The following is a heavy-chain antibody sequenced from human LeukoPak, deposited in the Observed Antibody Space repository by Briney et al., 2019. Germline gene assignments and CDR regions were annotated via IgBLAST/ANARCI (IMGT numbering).Heavy chain of an antibody. J-gene: IGHJ4*02. CDR2: ISNNGGRT. Sequence: PGRSLRLSCAGSGFSFSSNTMSWVRQAPGRGLERVSAISNNGGRTDYADSVKGRVTISRGHSKSTLYLHMDSLRAEDTAVYYCARDEDTAALSEYWGQGPLVTVSS. CDR3: ARDEDTAALSEY. V-gene: IGHV3-23*01. CDR1: GFSFSSNT. D-gene: IGHD2/OR15-2a*01.